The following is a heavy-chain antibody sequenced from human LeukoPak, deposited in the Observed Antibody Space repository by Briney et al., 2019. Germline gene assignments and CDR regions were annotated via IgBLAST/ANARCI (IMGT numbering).Heavy chain of an antibody. CDR2: ISSSSSYI. D-gene: IGHD3-16*01. CDR1: GFTFSSYS. J-gene: IGHJ4*02. V-gene: IGHV3-21*01. CDR3: ARGMITFGGAIGY. Sequence: GGSLRLSCAASGFTFSSYSMNWVRQAPGKGLEWVSSISSSSSYIYYADSVKGRFTISRDNAKNSLYLQMNSLRAEDTAVYYCARGMITFGGAIGYWGQGTLVTVSS.